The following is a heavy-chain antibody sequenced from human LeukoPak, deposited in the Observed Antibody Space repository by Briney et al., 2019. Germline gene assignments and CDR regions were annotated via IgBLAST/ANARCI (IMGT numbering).Heavy chain of an antibody. V-gene: IGHV4-59*01. Sequence: PSETLSLTCTVSGGSISNYYWSWIRQPPGKGLEWIGYIYYSGSTNYNPSLKSRVTISVDTSKNQFSLKLSSVTAADTAVYYCARVHSSSWYAIDYWGQGTLVTVSS. CDR3: ARVHSSSWYAIDY. J-gene: IGHJ4*02. CDR1: GGSISNYY. CDR2: IYYSGST. D-gene: IGHD6-13*01.